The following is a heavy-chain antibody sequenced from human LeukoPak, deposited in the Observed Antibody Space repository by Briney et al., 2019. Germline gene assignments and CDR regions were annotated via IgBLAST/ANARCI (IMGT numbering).Heavy chain of an antibody. J-gene: IGHJ4*02. CDR3: AKETRSGYDSPSPTNALDY. CDR1: GVTFSSYA. CDR2: ISGSGGST. D-gene: IGHD5-12*01. V-gene: IGHV3-23*01. Sequence: EGSLRLSCGVSGVTFSSYAMSWVRQAPGKGLEWVSAISGSGGSTYYADSVKGRFTISRDNSKNTLYLQMNSLRAEDTAVYYCAKETRSGYDSPSPTNALDYWGQGTLVTVSS.